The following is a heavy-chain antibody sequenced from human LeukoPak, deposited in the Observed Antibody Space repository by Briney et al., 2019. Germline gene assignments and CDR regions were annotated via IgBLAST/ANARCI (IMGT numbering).Heavy chain of an antibody. CDR3: AKNILRATASLVS. J-gene: IGHJ5*02. V-gene: IGHV3-23*01. Sequence: GGSLRLSCAASGFTFSSYAMTWVRQAPGKGLQWVSTISVSGENTYYADSVKGRFTISRDNSKNTLYLQMNSLRAEDTAIYYCAKNILRATASLVSWGQRALVTVSS. CDR2: ISVSGENT. D-gene: IGHD1-26*01. CDR1: GFTFSSYA.